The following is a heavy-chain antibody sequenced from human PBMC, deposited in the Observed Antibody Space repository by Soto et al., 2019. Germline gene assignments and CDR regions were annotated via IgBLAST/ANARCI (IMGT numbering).Heavy chain of an antibody. Sequence: SETLSHTCTVSDDSIISSDFYWGWVRQPPGKGLEWIGSIFYLGSSYYNPSLKSRVTMSVDTSKNQFSLRLRSVTAADTALYSCARHSLALRKNNWFDPWGQGIMVTVSS. D-gene: IGHD3-3*02. CDR2: IFYLGSS. J-gene: IGHJ5*02. CDR1: DDSIISSDFY. CDR3: ARHSLALRKNNWFDP. V-gene: IGHV4-39*01.